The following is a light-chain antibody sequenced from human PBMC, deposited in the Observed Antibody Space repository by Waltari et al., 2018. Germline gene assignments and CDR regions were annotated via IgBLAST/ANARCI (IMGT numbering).Light chain of an antibody. J-gene: IGLJ2*01. Sequence: QSALTQPASVSASPGQSIHISCTGTSSDVGGYNFVSWYQQSGKAPKPRIYEDTKRPSGVSDRFSGSKSGNTASLTISGLQAEDEADYYCCSYAGGATWLFGGGTKLTVL. CDR1: SSDVGGYNF. V-gene: IGLV2-23*01. CDR2: EDT. CDR3: CSYAGGATWL.